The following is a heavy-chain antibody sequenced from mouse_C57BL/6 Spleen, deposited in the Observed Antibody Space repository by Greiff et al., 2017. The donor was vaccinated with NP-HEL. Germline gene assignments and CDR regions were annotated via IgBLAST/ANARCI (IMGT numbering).Heavy chain of an antibody. Sequence: EVQLVESGGDLVKPGGSLKLSCAASGFTFSSYGMSWVRQTPDKRLEWVATISSGGSYTYYPDSVKGRFTISRDNAKNTLYLQMSSLKSEDTAMYYCARRSFTTVVATDFDYWGQGTTLTVSS. CDR1: GFTFSSYG. D-gene: IGHD1-1*01. V-gene: IGHV5-6*01. J-gene: IGHJ2*01. CDR3: ARRSFTTVVATDFDY. CDR2: ISSGGSYT.